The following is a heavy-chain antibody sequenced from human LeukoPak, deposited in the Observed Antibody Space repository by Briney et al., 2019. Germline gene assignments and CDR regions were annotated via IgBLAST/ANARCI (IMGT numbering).Heavy chain of an antibody. CDR2: IYYSGSA. D-gene: IGHD3-10*01. CDR1: GVSISSYY. J-gene: IGHJ4*02. CDR3: ARLVAMVRGAISRGYYFDY. V-gene: IGHV4-59*08. Sequence: SEALSLTCTVSGVSISSYYWSWIRQPPGKGLEWIGYIYYSGSANYNPSLKSRVTISVDTSKNQFSLKLSSVTAADTAVYYCARLVAMVRGAISRGYYFDYWGQGTLVTVSS.